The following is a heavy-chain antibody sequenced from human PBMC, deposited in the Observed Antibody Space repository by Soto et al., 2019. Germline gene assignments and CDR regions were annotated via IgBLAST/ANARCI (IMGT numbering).Heavy chain of an antibody. D-gene: IGHD6-6*01. CDR2: ISSSSSDI. J-gene: IGHJ4*02. CDR1: GFTFSTYS. CDR3: ARSQVIAARPYYFDY. Sequence: SLRLSCAASGFTFSTYSMNWVRQAPGKGLEWVSSISSSSSDICYADSVKGRFTVSRDNTKNSLYLQMNSLRAEDTAVYYCARSQVIAARPYYFDYWGQGTLVTVSS. V-gene: IGHV3-21*01.